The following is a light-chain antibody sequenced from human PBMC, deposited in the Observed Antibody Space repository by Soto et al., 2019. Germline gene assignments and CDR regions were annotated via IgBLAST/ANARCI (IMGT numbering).Light chain of an antibody. CDR1: GSNIGAPYG. J-gene: IGLJ1*01. Sequence: QSFLTKPPSVSGAPGQRVTISCTGSGSNIGAPYGVHWYQHLPGTAPKLLIYGSTNRPSGVPGRFSGSKSGTSASLAITGLQAEDEADYYCQAYDSSLSGYVFGAGTKVTVL. V-gene: IGLV1-40*01. CDR3: QAYDSSLSGYV. CDR2: GST.